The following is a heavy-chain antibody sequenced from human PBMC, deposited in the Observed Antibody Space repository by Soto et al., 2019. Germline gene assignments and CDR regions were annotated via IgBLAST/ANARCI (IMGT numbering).Heavy chain of an antibody. CDR1: GFTFSTYS. D-gene: IGHD4-4*01. CDR2: ISGSGNYT. J-gene: IGHJ4*02. CDR3: AREGINNYNEYYFDS. Sequence: KPGGSLRLSCAASGFTFSTYSMNWVRQAPGKGLEWVSSISGSGNYTHYADFLRGRFTISRDNAKTSLYLQMNSLRAEDTAVYYCAREGINNYNEYYFDSWGQGPVVTV. V-gene: IGHV3-21*01.